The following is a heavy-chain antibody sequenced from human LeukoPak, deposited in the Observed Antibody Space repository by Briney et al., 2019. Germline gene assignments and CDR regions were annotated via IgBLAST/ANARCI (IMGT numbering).Heavy chain of an antibody. CDR2: ISSSSSTI. CDR3: ARARASGRSGFDY. D-gene: IGHD2-15*01. CDR1: GFTFXXYY. J-gene: IGHJ4*02. Sequence: RXSCAAXGFTFXXYYMSWIRQAPGKGLEWVSYISSSSSTIYYADSVKGRFTISRDNAKNSLDLQMNSLRDEDTAVYYCARARASGRSGFDYWGQGTLVTVSS. V-gene: IGHV3-11*04.